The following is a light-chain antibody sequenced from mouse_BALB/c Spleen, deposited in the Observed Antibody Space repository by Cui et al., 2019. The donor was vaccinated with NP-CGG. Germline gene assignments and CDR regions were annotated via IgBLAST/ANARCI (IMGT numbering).Light chain of an antibody. V-gene: IGLV1*01. CDR3: ALWYSNHWV. Sequence: QAVVTQESALTTSPGETVTLTCRSSTGAVTISYYANWVQEKPDHLFTGLIGGTNNRAPGVPARFSGSLIGDNAALTITGAQTEDEAIYFCALWYSNHWVFGGGTKLTVL. J-gene: IGLJ1*01. CDR1: TGAVTISYY. CDR2: GTN.